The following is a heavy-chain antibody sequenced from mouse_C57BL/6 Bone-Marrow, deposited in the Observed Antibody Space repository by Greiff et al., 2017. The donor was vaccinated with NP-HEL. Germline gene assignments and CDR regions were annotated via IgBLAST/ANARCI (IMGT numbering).Heavy chain of an antibody. Sequence: VQLQQPGAELVKPGASVKVSCKASGYTFTSYWMHWVKQRPGQGLEWIGRIHPSDSDTNYNQKFKGKATLTVDKSSSTSYMQLSSLTSEDSAVYYCAITPLYYGSNPEYWGQGTTLTVSS. CDR2: IHPSDSDT. J-gene: IGHJ2*01. V-gene: IGHV1-74*01. CDR3: AITPLYYGSNPEY. D-gene: IGHD1-1*01. CDR1: GYTFTSYW.